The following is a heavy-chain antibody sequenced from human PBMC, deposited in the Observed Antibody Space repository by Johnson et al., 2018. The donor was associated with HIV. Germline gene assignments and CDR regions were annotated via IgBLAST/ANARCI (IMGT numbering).Heavy chain of an antibody. CDR1: GFTFSSYW. Sequence: VQLVEFGGGLVQPGGSLRLSCAASGFTFSSYWMSWVRQAPGKGLEWVANIKQDGSEKYYVDSVKGRFTISRDNAKNSLYLQKNSLRAEDTAVYYCARDNVFIGAPNERAFDIWGQGTMVTVSS. D-gene: IGHD1-26*01. J-gene: IGHJ3*02. CDR2: IKQDGSEK. V-gene: IGHV3-7*01. CDR3: ARDNVFIGAPNERAFDI.